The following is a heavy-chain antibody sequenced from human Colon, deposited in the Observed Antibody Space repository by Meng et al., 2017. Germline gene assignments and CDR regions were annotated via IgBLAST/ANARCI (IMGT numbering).Heavy chain of an antibody. V-gene: IGHV3-49*04. CDR1: GFTFGDYA. J-gene: IGHJ4*02. CDR2: IRSKAYGGTT. D-gene: IGHD3-22*01. CDR3: TRANYYDSSGELF. Sequence: GGPLRLSCTASGFTFGDYAMSGVPQAPGKGLGWVGFIRSKAYGGTTEYAASVKGRFTISRDDSKSIAYLQMNSLKTEDTAVYYGTRANYYDSSGELFWGQGTLVTVSS.